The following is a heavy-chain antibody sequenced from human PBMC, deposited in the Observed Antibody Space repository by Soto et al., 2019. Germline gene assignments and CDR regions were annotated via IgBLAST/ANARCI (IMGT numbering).Heavy chain of an antibody. V-gene: IGHV1-46*01. CDR1: GYTVTTHY. Sequence: QVQLVQSGAEVKKPGASVKISCTASGYTVTTHYMHWVRQAPGRGLEWMGAINPGSGAAKYTQTFQARVTITRDTSTTTVYMEMSALRSEDTAVFYCARGGEVGVAGSAAFDMGGQGTMVTVSS. J-gene: IGHJ3*02. CDR3: ARGGEVGVAGSAAFDM. CDR2: INPGSGAA. D-gene: IGHD3-3*01.